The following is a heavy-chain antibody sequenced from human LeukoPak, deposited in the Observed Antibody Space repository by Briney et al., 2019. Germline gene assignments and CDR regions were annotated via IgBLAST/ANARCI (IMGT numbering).Heavy chain of an antibody. V-gene: IGHV4-59*08. Sequence: PSETLSLTCTVSGGSISSYYWSWIRQPTGKGLEWIGYIYYSGSTNYNPSLKSRVTISVDTSKNQFSLKLSAVTAADTAVYYCARLGPEVYGGNRVFDYWGQGTLVTVSS. CDR1: GGSISSYY. CDR3: ARLGPEVYGGNRVFDY. D-gene: IGHD4-23*01. J-gene: IGHJ4*02. CDR2: IYYSGST.